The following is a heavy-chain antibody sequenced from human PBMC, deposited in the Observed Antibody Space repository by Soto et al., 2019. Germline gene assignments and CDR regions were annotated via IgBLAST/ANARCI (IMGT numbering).Heavy chain of an antibody. J-gene: IGHJ3*02. V-gene: IGHV1-69*13. CDR1: GVTFSSYA. CDR2: IIPIFGTA. Sequence: SVKVSCKASGVTFSSYAISWVRRAPGQGLEWMGGIIPIFGTANYAQKFQGRVTITADESTSTAYMELSSLRSEDTAVYYCARDRGEMAVTGDAFDIWGQGTMVTVSS. D-gene: IGHD3-16*01. CDR3: ARDRGEMAVTGDAFDI.